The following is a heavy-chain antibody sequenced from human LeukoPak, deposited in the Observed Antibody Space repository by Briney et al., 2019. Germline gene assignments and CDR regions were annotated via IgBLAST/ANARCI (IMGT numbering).Heavy chain of an antibody. J-gene: IGHJ3*02. CDR1: GFTFSSYW. V-gene: IGHV3-74*01. D-gene: IGHD6-6*01. CDR2: INNDGTTT. Sequence: GGSLRLSCAASGFTFSSYWMYWVRQGPGKGPVWVSHINNDGTTTNYADAVKGRFTISRDKSKNTLYLQMNSLRAEDTAIYYCAKDKGRISIAAPKDAFDIWGQGTMVTVSS. CDR3: AKDKGRISIAAPKDAFDI.